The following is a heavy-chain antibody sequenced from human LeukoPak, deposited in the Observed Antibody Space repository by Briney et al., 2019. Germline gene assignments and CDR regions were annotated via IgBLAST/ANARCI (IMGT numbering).Heavy chain of an antibody. J-gene: IGHJ4*02. V-gene: IGHV4-39*07. D-gene: IGHD2-2*01. CDR1: GGSVSSRSYY. Sequence: PSETLSLTCSVSGGSVSSRSYYWSWIRQPPGKGLEWIGEINHSGSTNYNPSLKSRVTISVDTSKNQFSLKLSSVTAADTAVYYCARGPKTDIVVVPAATFLDYWGQGTLVTVSS. CDR3: ARGPKTDIVVVPAATFLDY. CDR2: INHSGST.